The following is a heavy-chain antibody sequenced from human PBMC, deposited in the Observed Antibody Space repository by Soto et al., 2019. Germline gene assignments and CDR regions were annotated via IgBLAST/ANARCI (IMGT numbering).Heavy chain of an antibody. CDR1: GGSISSYY. Sequence: QVQLQESGPGLVKPSETLSLTCTVSGGSISSYYWSWIRQPPGKGLEWIGYIYYSGSTNYNPSLKSRVTISVDTSKNQFSLKLSSVTAADTAVYYCARHSSSSFWSGYYRGGGGGPFDYWGQGTLVTVSS. CDR2: IYYSGST. CDR3: ARHSSSSFWSGYYRGGGGGPFDY. V-gene: IGHV4-59*08. J-gene: IGHJ4*02. D-gene: IGHD3-3*01.